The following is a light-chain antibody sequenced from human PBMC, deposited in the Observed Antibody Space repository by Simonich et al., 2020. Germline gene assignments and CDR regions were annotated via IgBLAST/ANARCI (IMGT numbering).Light chain of an antibody. CDR1: QSVLYSPNNKNY. Sequence: DIVMTQSPDSLAVSLGERATINCKSSQSVLYSPNNKNYLAWYQQKPGQPPKLLIYWASTRESGVPDRFSGSGSGTDFTLTIRSLQAEDVAVYSCHQYYSTPWTFGQGTKVEIK. CDR2: WAS. CDR3: HQYYSTPWT. V-gene: IGKV4-1*01. J-gene: IGKJ1*01.